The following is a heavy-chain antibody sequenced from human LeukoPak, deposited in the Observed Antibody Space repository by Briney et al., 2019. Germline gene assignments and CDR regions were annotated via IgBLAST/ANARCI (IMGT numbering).Heavy chain of an antibody. V-gene: IGHV4-30-4*08. D-gene: IGHD5-18*01. Sequence: SSQTLSLTCTVSGGSISSGDYYWSWIRQPPGKGLEWIGYIYYSGSTYYNPSLKSRVTISVDTSKNQFSLKLSSVTAAHTAVYYCASKINSGYSYGLFDYWGQGTLVTVSS. CDR3: ASKINSGYSYGLFDY. J-gene: IGHJ4*02. CDR1: GGSISSGDYY. CDR2: IYYSGST.